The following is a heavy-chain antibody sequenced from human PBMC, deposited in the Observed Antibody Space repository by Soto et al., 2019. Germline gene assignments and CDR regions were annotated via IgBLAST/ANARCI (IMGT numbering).Heavy chain of an antibody. D-gene: IGHD3-9*01. CDR1: GFTFSSYW. CDR3: ARDRHPYYVMVTGHYYYYYDGMDV. CDR2: INSDGSST. Sequence: GGSLRLSCAASGFTFSSYWMHWVRQAPGKGLVWVSRINSDGSSTSYADSVKGRFTISRDNAKNTLYLQMNSLRAEDTAVYYCARDRHPYYVMVTGHYYYYYDGMDVWGQGTTVTVSS. V-gene: IGHV3-74*01. J-gene: IGHJ6*02.